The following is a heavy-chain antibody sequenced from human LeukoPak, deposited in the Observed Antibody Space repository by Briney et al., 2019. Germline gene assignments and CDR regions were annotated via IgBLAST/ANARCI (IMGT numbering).Heavy chain of an antibody. V-gene: IGHV3-48*03. Sequence: GGSLRLSCAASGFTFSSYEMNWVRQAPGKGLEWVSYISSSGSTIYYADSVKGRFTISRDNSKNTLYLQMNSLRAEDTAVYYCAKDTLSSGCFDYWGQGTLVTVSS. J-gene: IGHJ4*02. CDR2: ISSSGSTI. D-gene: IGHD6-19*01. CDR3: AKDTLSSGCFDY. CDR1: GFTFSSYE.